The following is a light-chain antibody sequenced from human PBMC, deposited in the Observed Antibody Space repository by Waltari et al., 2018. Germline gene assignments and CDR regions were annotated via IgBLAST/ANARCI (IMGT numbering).Light chain of an antibody. J-gene: IGLJ3*02. CDR2: DVS. V-gene: IGLV2-11*01. Sequence: QSALTQPRSVSGSPGQSVTISCTGTSSAVGGYNYVAWYQQHPCKAPKLMIYDVSKRPSGVPDRFSGSKSGNTASLTISGLQAEDEADYYCCSYAGSFWVFGGGTKLTVL. CDR1: SSAVGGYNY. CDR3: CSYAGSFWV.